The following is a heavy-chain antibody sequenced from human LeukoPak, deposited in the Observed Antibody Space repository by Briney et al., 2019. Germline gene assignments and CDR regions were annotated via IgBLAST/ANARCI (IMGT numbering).Heavy chain of an antibody. CDR3: ARDRGSEFGDSYYYGMDV. D-gene: IGHD3-16*01. V-gene: IGHV1-2*02. CDR2: INPNSGGT. CDR1: GYTFTGYY. J-gene: IGHJ6*02. Sequence: GASVKVSCKASGYTFTGYYMHWVRQAPGQGLEWMGWINPNSGGTNYAQKFQGRVTMTRDTSISTAYMELSRLRSDDTAVYYCARDRGSEFGDSYYYGMDVWGQGTTVTASS.